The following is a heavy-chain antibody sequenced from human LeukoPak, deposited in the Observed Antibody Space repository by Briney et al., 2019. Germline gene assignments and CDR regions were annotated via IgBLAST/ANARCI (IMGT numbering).Heavy chain of an antibody. V-gene: IGHV4-59*01. CDR1: GGSISSYY. D-gene: IGHD2-2*02. CDR2: IYYSGST. CDR3: ARKAVVPAAIQGWFDP. J-gene: IGHJ5*02. Sequence: SETLSLTCTVSGGSISSYYWSWIRQPPGKGLEWIGYIYYSGSTDYNPSLKSRVTISVDTSKNQFSLKLSSVTAADTAVYYCARKAVVPAAIQGWFDPWGQGTLVTVSS.